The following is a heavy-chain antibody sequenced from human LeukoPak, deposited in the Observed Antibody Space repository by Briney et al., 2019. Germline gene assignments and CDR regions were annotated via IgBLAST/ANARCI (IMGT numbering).Heavy chain of an antibody. CDR2: FDPEDGET. V-gene: IGHV1-24*01. J-gene: IGHJ3*02. Sequence: ASVNVSCKVSGYTLTELSMHWVRQAPGKGLEWMGGFDPEDGETIYAQKFQGRVTMTEDTSTDTAYMELSRLRSEDTAVYYCATDLPVGNWNYRQATAFDIWGQGTMVTVSS. CDR1: GYTLTELS. D-gene: IGHD1-7*01. CDR3: ATDLPVGNWNYRQATAFDI.